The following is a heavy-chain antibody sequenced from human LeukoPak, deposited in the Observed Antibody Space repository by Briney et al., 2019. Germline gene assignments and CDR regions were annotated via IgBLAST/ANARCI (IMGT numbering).Heavy chain of an antibody. CDR2: IIPILGIA. Sequence: GASVKVSCKASGVTFSSYTISWVRQAPGQGLEWMGRIIPILGIANYAQKFQGRVTITADKSTSTAYMELSSLRSEDTAVYYCARGATDSGSYSDYWGQGTLVTVSS. CDR3: ARGATDSGSYSDY. J-gene: IGHJ4*02. D-gene: IGHD1-26*01. CDR1: GVTFSSYT. V-gene: IGHV1-69*02.